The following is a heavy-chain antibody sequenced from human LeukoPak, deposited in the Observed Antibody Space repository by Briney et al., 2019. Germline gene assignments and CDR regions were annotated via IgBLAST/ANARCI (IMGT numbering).Heavy chain of an antibody. CDR1: GYTFTGYY. V-gene: IGHV1-2*02. Sequence: GASVKVSCKASGYTFTGYYMHWVRQAPGQVLEWMGWINPNSGGTNYAQKFQGRVTMTRDTSISTAYMELSRLRSDDTAVYYCARGVGYGPKYYFDYWGQGTLVTVSS. J-gene: IGHJ4*02. D-gene: IGHD4-17*01. CDR3: ARGVGYGPKYYFDY. CDR2: INPNSGGT.